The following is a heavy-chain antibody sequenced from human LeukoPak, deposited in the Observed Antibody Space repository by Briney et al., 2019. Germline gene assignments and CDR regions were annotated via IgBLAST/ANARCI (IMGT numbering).Heavy chain of an antibody. Sequence: GASVKVSCKASGYTFTGYYMHWVRQAPGQGLEWMGWINPNSGGTNYAQKFQGRVTMTRDTSISTAYMELSRLRSDDTAVYYCARHRRKTMIGTASSRGFDYWGQGTLVTVSS. J-gene: IGHJ4*02. V-gene: IGHV1-2*02. CDR1: GYTFTGYY. CDR3: ARHRRKTMIGTASSRGFDY. D-gene: IGHD3-22*01. CDR2: INPNSGGT.